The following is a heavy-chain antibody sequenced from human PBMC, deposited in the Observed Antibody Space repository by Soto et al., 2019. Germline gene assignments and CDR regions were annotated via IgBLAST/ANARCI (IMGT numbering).Heavy chain of an antibody. CDR3: ARGTSIAARPPDPYYYYGMDV. CDR2: INPNSGGT. V-gene: IGHV1-2*04. J-gene: IGHJ6*02. D-gene: IGHD6-6*01. CDR1: GSTFTGYY. Sequence: GASVKVSCKASGSTFTGYYMHWVRQAPGQGLEWMGWINPNSGGTNYAQKFQGWVTMTRDTSISTAYMELSRLRSDDTAVYYCARGTSIAARPPDPYYYYGMDVWGQGTTVTVS.